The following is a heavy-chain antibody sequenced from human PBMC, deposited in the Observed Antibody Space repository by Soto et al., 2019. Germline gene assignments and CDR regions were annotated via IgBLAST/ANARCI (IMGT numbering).Heavy chain of an antibody. V-gene: IGHV3-74*01. CDR3: ARARLSSSSWYKWAFDP. CDR1: GFTFGSYW. J-gene: IGHJ5*02. Sequence: EVQLVESGGGLVQPGGSLRLSCAASGFTFGSYWMHWVRQVPGKGLVWVSRIGDDGTLKDYADSVKGRFTISRDNAKNTLDLQMNSLRVEATAVYFCARARLSSSSWYKWAFDPWGQGTQVIVSS. CDR2: IGDDGTLK. D-gene: IGHD6-13*01.